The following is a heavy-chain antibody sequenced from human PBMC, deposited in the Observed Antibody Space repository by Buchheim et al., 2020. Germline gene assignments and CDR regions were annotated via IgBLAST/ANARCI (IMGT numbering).Heavy chain of an antibody. CDR3: ARRGAVAGRTIDY. V-gene: IGHV4-34*01. J-gene: IGHJ4*02. Sequence: QVQLQQWGAGLLQPSETLSLTCAVYGGSFSGYYWSWIRPPPGKGLELIGEINHSGSTNYTPSLNGRVTISVDTSKNQFSLKLSSVTAADTAVYYCARRGAVAGRTIDYWGQGTL. CDR2: INHSGST. D-gene: IGHD6-19*01. CDR1: GGSFSGYY.